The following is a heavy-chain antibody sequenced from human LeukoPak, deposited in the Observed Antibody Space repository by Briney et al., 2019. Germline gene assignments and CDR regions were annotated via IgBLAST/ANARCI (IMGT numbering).Heavy chain of an antibody. J-gene: IGHJ4*02. CDR2: IYYSGGT. CDR1: GGSVNSGSHY. Sequence: SETLSLTCTVSGGSVNSGSHYWSWIRQPPGKGLEWIGYIYYSGGTNYNPSLKSRVTISVDSPKNQFSLRLTSVTAADTAVYYCFGNYGDSDVEYWGQGTLVTVSS. CDR3: FGNYGDSDVEY. D-gene: IGHD4-17*01. V-gene: IGHV4-61*01.